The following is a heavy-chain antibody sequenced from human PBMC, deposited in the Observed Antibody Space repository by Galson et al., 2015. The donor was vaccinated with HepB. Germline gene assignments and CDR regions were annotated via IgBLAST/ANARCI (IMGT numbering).Heavy chain of an antibody. CDR2: IDWDDDK. CDR3: ARMFSEPAAGGHFDY. D-gene: IGHD1-26*01. V-gene: IGHV2-70*04. CDR1: GFSLSTSGMR. Sequence: PALVKPTPTLTLTCTFSGFSLSTSGMRVSWIRQPPGRALEWLARIDWDDDKFYSTSLKTRLTISKGTSKNQMVLTMTNMDPVDTATYYCARMFSEPAAGGHFDYWGQGTLVTVSS. J-gene: IGHJ4*02.